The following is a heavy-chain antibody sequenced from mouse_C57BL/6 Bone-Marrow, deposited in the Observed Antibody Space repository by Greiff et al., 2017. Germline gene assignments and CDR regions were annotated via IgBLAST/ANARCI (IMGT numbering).Heavy chain of an antibody. Sequence: EVMLVESGGGLVKPGGSLKLSCAASGFTFSSYAMSWVRQTPEKRLEWVATISDGGSYTYYPDNVKGRFTSSRDNAKNNLYLQMSHLKSEDTAMYYCASEITTVVVPPRAYWGQGTLVTVSA. J-gene: IGHJ3*01. D-gene: IGHD1-1*01. CDR1: GFTFSSYA. V-gene: IGHV5-4*03. CDR2: ISDGGSYT. CDR3: ASEITTVVVPPRAY.